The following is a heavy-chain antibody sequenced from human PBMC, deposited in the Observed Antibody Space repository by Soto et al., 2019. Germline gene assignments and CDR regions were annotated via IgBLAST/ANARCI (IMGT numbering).Heavy chain of an antibody. Sequence: QVQLQQWGAGLLKPSETLSLTCAVYGGSFTGYYWTWIRQPPGKGLEWIGEINHRGTTNYNPSLKSRVTISSDTSKNHFSLKLSSVPAADTAVYYCARMGDLNNWVQGALVTVSS. J-gene: IGHJ4*02. CDR1: GGSFTGYY. D-gene: IGHD2-21*02. V-gene: IGHV4-34*02. CDR2: INHRGTT. CDR3: ARMGDLNN.